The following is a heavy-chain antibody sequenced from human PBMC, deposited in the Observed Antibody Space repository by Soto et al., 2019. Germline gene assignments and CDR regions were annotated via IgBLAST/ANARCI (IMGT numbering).Heavy chain of an antibody. Sequence: PGESLKISCKGSGYSFTSYWICWVLQMPGKGLEWMGIIYPGDSDTRYSPSFQGQVTISADKSISTAYLQWSNLKASDTAMYYCAKNSLGSSGYYYRWGQGTLVTVSS. D-gene: IGHD3-22*01. CDR2: IYPGDSDT. J-gene: IGHJ5*02. CDR1: GYSFTSYW. V-gene: IGHV5-51*01. CDR3: AKNSLGSSGYYYR.